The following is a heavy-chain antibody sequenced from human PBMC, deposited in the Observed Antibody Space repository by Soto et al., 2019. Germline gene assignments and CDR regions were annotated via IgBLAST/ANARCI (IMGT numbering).Heavy chain of an antibody. CDR1: GFTFSSYW. Sequence: GGSLRLSCAASGFTFSSYWMSWVRHAPGKGLEWVANIKQDGSERYYVDSVKGRFTISRDNAKNSLYLQMNSLRAEDTAVYYCARDETYYYGSGPVGGPGTLVTVSS. D-gene: IGHD3-10*01. J-gene: IGHJ4*02. CDR3: ARDETYYYGSGPV. V-gene: IGHV3-7*01. CDR2: IKQDGSER.